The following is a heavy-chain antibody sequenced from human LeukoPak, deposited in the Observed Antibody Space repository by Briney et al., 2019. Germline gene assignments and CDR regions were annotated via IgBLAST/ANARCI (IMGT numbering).Heavy chain of an antibody. J-gene: IGHJ4*02. CDR1: GFTFSSYA. CDR2: ISYDGSNK. CDR3: ARGSGSSSRNYFDY. V-gene: IGHV3-30-3*01. Sequence: GGSLRLSCAASGFTFSSYAMHWVRQAPGKGLEWVAVISYDGSNKYYADSVKGRFTISRDNSKNTLYLQMNSLRAEDTAVYYCARGSGSSSRNYFDYCGQGTLVTVSS. D-gene: IGHD6-6*01.